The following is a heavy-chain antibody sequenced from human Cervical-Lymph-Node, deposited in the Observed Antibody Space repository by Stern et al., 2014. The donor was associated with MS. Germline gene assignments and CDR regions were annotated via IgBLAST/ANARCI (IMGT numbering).Heavy chain of an antibody. V-gene: IGHV1-2*06. CDR2: INTNSGGT. D-gene: IGHD4-17*01. Sequence: VQLVESGAEVKQPGASMKVSCKASGYNFTNYYIHWVRQAPGQGLEWMGRINTNSGGTKSAQKFQGRVTFTRAKYVTTAYMEVSRLMFDDTAVYYCARRVTRNNFDSWGQGTLIIVSS. CDR1: GYNFTNYY. J-gene: IGHJ4*02. CDR3: ARRVTRNNFDS.